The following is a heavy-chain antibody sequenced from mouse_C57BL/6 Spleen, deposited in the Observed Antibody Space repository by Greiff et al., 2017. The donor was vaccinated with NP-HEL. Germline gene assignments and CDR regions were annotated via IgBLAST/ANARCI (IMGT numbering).Heavy chain of an antibody. D-gene: IGHD1-1*01. Sequence: EVQLQESGTVLARPGASVKMSCKTSGYTFTSYWMHWVKQRPGQGLEWIGAIYPGNSDTSYNQKFKGKAKLTAVTSASTAYMELSSLTNEDSAVYYCTRWTSYYYGSSYGYFDYWGQGTTLTVSS. V-gene: IGHV1-5*01. CDR1: GYTFTSYW. CDR2: IYPGNSDT. J-gene: IGHJ2*01. CDR3: TRWTSYYYGSSYGYFDY.